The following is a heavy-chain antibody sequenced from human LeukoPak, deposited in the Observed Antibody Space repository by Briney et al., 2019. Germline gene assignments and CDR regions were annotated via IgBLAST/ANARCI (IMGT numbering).Heavy chain of an antibody. J-gene: IGHJ6*02. Sequence: SQTLSLTCAISGDSVSSDSVAWNWIRQSPSRGLEWLGRAFYRSKWYNDYAVSVKSRITINADTSKNQFSLQLDSVTPEDTAVYYCARVKWEPHYHYYGMDVWGQGTTVTVSS. D-gene: IGHD1-26*01. CDR2: AFYRSKWYN. CDR1: GDSVSSDSVA. V-gene: IGHV6-1*01. CDR3: ARVKWEPHYHYYGMDV.